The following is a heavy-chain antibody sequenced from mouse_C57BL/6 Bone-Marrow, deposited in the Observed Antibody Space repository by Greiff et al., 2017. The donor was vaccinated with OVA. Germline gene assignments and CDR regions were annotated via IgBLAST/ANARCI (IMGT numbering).Heavy chain of an antibody. CDR3: ANDYDFAWFAY. Sequence: VQLQQPGAELVRPGSSVKLSCKASGYTFTSYWMHWVKQRPIQGLEWIGNIDPSDSETHYNQKFKDKATLTVDKSSSTAYMQLSSLTSEDSAVYYCANDYDFAWFAYWGQGTLVTVSA. D-gene: IGHD2-4*01. CDR1: GYTFTSYW. J-gene: IGHJ3*01. CDR2: IDPSDSET. V-gene: IGHV1-52*01.